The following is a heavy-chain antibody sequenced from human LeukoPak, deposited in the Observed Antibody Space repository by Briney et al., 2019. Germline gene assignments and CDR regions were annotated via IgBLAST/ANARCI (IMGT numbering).Heavy chain of an antibody. V-gene: IGHV3-30*14. CDR1: GFTFSSYT. CDR2: ITYDGSNK. CDR3: VAPIRGVIKTDFDY. D-gene: IGHD3-10*01. Sequence: GGSLRLSCAASGFTFSSYTLHWVRQAPGKGLEWVAVITYDGSNKYYADSVKGRFTISRDNSKNTLYLQMNSLRAEDTAVYYCVAPIRGVIKTDFDYWGQGTLVTVSS. J-gene: IGHJ4*02.